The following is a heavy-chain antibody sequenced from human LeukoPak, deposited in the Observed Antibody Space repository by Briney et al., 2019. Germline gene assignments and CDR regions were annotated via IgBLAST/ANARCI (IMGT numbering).Heavy chain of an antibody. CDR3: ARGRSYGFDFDS. CDR2: KYYSGST. CDR1: GVSINTCCYY. J-gene: IGHJ4*02. V-gene: IGHV4-61*01. D-gene: IGHD5-18*01. Sequence: SETLSLTCAVSGVSINTCCYYWAWIRQPPGKGLEWIGYKYYSGSTRYNSSLRSRLTISLDSSKNQFSLRLTSVTAADTAVYYCARGRSYGFDFDSWGPGTLVIVSS.